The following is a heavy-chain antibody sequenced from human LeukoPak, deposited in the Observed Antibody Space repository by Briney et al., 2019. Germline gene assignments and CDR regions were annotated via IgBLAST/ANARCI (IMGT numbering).Heavy chain of an antibody. D-gene: IGHD2-2*01. CDR3: ARRGAYCSSTSCPRAPFDY. V-gene: IGHV5-51*01. CDR2: IYPGDSDT. Sequence: AGESLKISCKGSGYSFTSYWIGWVRQMPGKGLEWMGIIYPGDSDTRYSPSFQGQVTISADKSISTAYLQWSSLKASDTAMYYCARRGAYCSSTSCPRAPFDYWGQGTLVTVSS. CDR1: GYSFTSYW. J-gene: IGHJ4*02.